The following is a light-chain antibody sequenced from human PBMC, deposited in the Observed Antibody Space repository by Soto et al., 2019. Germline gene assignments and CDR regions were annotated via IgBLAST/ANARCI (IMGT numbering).Light chain of an antibody. J-gene: IGKJ1*01. CDR1: QTISSW. V-gene: IGKV1-5*01. CDR3: QQYNSYPWT. Sequence: DIQMTQSPSTLSGSVGDRVTITCRASQTISSWLAWYQQKPGKAPKLLIYDASSLKSGIPSRFTGSGSGTEFTPTISSLQPDDFATYFCQQYNSYPWTFGQGTKVDI. CDR2: DAS.